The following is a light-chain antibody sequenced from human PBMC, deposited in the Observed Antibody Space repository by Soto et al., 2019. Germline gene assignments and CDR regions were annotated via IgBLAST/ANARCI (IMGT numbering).Light chain of an antibody. J-gene: IGKJ1*01. Sequence: ASVGDRVTITCRASQTISDSLAWYQQKPGKAPDLLISDVSNLERGVASRFSGSGSGTEFTLTISSMQPDDFATYYCQQYHGYSRTFGQGTKVDIK. V-gene: IGKV1-5*01. CDR1: QTISDS. CDR2: DVS. CDR3: QQYHGYSRT.